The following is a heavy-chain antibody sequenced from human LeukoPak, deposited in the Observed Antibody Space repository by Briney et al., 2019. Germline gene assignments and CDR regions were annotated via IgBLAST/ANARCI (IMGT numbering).Heavy chain of an antibody. D-gene: IGHD6-19*01. CDR1: GFTFSSYE. CDR3: ARGYSSGSFDY. CDR2: ISSSGSTI. Sequence: PGGSLRLSCAASGFTFSSYEMNWVRQAPGKGLEWVSYISSSGSTIYYADSVKGRFTISRDNAKNSLYLRMNSLRAEDTAVYYCARGYSSGSFDYWGQGTLVTVSS. J-gene: IGHJ4*02. V-gene: IGHV3-48*03.